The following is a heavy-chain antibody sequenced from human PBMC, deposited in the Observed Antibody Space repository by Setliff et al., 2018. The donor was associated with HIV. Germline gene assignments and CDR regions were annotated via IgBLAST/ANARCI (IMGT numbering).Heavy chain of an antibody. V-gene: IGHV4-4*08. D-gene: IGHD3-10*01. CDR1: GGSISSYY. CDR2: IYTSESS. Sequence: PSETLSLTCSVSGGSISSYYWSWIRQPPGKGLEWIGYIYTSESSNYNPSLKSRVTFSVGTSKNQFSLKLSSVTAADTAVYYCARSARFFYASGSRRYFDLWGRGTLVTVSS. CDR3: ARSARFFYASGSRRYFDL. J-gene: IGHJ2*01.